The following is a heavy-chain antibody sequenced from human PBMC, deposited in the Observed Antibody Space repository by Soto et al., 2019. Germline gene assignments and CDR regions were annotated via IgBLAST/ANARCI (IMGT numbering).Heavy chain of an antibody. CDR2: IIPIFGTA. D-gene: IGHD6-13*01. CDR1: GGTFSSYA. CDR3: AREVAAAGRGNWFDP. V-gene: IGHV1-69*01. J-gene: IGHJ5*02. Sequence: QVQLVQSGAEVKKPGSSVKVSCKASGGTFSSYAISWVRQAPGQGLEWMGGIIPIFGTANYAQKFQGRVTITAVESTSTAYMELSSLGSEDTAGYYCAREVAAAGRGNWFDPWGQGTLVTVSS.